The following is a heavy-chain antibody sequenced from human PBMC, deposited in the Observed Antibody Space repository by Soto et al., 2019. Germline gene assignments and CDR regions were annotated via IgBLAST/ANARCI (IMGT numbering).Heavy chain of an antibody. Sequence: EVQLVESGGALVQPGGSLRLSCAASGFTVSTNYMSWVRQAPGKGLEWVSVIYSGGNTYYADSVKGRFTISRDNSKNTVYLQMNSLRAEDTAVYYCASRISYDGSVYHYFDYWGQGTLVTVSS. CDR3: ASRISYDGSVYHYFDY. V-gene: IGHV3-66*01. D-gene: IGHD3-22*01. CDR1: GFTVSTNY. CDR2: IYSGGNT. J-gene: IGHJ4*02.